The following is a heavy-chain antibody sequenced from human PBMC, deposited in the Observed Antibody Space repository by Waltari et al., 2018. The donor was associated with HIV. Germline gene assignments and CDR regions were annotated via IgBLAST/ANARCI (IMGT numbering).Heavy chain of an antibody. CDR3: AKSDFTELVRGQKAFDV. Sequence: QAQLVQSGAETKKPGSSVKVSCQASGGAFDTFAFTWVRQAPGQGLEWLGGTAPFFGVIYAQDFNGRVTITSNPSTRTVFLELGGLRPDDTAVYFCAKSDFTELVRGQKAFDVWGQGT. CDR2: TAPFFGV. CDR1: GGAFDTFA. D-gene: IGHD1-26*01. J-gene: IGHJ3*01. V-gene: IGHV1-69*19.